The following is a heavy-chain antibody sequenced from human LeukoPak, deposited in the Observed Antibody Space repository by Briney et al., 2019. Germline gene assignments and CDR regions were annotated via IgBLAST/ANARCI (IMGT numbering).Heavy chain of an antibody. Sequence: GGSLRLSCAASGFTFSSYSINWVRQAPGKGLEWVSSISSSSSYIYYADSVKGRFTISRDNAKNSLYLQMNSLRAEDTAVYYCAKYMIAAASKAFDIWGQGTMVTVSS. CDR1: GFTFSSYS. CDR3: AKYMIAAASKAFDI. V-gene: IGHV3-21*01. J-gene: IGHJ3*02. CDR2: ISSSSSYI. D-gene: IGHD6-13*01.